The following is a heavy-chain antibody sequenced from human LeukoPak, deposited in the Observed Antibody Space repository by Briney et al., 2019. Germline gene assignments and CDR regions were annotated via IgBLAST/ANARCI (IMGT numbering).Heavy chain of an antibody. D-gene: IGHD3-10*01. CDR2: IIPIFGTA. J-gene: IGHJ5*02. V-gene: IGHV1-69*01. Sequence: SAKVSCKASGGTFSSYAISWVRQAPGQGLEWMGGIIPIFGTADYAQKFQGRVTITADESTSTAYMELSSLRSEDTAVYYCARVVQAFKRAFTGNWFDPWGQGTLVTVSS. CDR1: GGTFSSYA. CDR3: ARVVQAFKRAFTGNWFDP.